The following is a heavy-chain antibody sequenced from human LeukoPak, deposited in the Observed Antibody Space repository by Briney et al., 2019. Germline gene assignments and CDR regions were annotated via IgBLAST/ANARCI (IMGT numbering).Heavy chain of an antibody. CDR2: ISSSGSTI. V-gene: IGHV3-48*03. J-gene: IGHJ6*02. Sequence: GGSLRLSCAAPGFTFSSYEMNWVRQAPGKGLEWVSYISSSGSTIYYADSVKGRFTISRDNAKNSLYLQMNSLRAEDTAVYYCARDTYSSSWYPWYYYGMDVWGQGTTVTVSS. CDR1: GFTFSSYE. D-gene: IGHD6-13*01. CDR3: ARDTYSSSWYPWYYYGMDV.